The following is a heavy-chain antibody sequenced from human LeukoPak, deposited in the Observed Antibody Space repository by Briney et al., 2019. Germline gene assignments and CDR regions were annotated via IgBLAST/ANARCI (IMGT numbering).Heavy chain of an antibody. V-gene: IGHV3-30*02. J-gene: IGHJ6*03. CDR3: AKRPVVVPAAHGGYMDV. CDR2: IRYDGSNK. CDR1: GFTFSSYG. Sequence: GGSLRLSCAASGFTFSSYGMHWVRQAPGKGLEWVAFIRYDGSNKYYADSVKGRFTISRDNSKNTLYLQMNSLRAEDTAVYYCAKRPVVVPAAHGGYMDVWGKGTTVTVSS. D-gene: IGHD2-2*01.